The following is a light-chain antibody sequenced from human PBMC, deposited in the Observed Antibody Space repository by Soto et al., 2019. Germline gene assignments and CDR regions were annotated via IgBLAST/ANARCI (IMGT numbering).Light chain of an antibody. CDR3: SSYAGSNNLV. CDR2: EVS. J-gene: IGLJ1*01. V-gene: IGLV2-8*01. Sequence: QSVLTQPPSASGSPLQSVTISCTGTSSDVGGYNYVSWYQQHPGKAPKLMIYEVSKRPSGVPDRSSGSKSGNTASLTVSGLQAEDEADYYCSSYAGSNNLVFGTGTKVTVL. CDR1: SSDVGGYNY.